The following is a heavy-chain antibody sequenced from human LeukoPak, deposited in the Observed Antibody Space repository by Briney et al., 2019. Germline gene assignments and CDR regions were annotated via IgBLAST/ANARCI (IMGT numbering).Heavy chain of an antibody. CDR1: GYTFTGYY. D-gene: IGHD3-10*01. Sequence: ASVKVSCKASGYTFTGYYMHWVRQAPGQGLEWMGWINPNSGGTNYAQKFQGRVTMTRDTSISTAYMELSRLRSDDTAVYYCARGLWFGEFNLDYWGQGTLVIVSS. CDR3: ARGLWFGEFNLDY. CDR2: INPNSGGT. V-gene: IGHV1-2*02. J-gene: IGHJ4*02.